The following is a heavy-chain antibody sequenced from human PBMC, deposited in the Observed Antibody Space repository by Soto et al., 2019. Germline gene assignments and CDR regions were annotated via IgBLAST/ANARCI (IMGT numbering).Heavy chain of an antibody. CDR1: GGSISSSNW. CDR3: ARGGF. J-gene: IGHJ3*01. D-gene: IGHD3-10*01. CDR2: IYHSGST. Sequence: QVQLQESGPGLVKPSGTLSLTCAVSGGSISSSNWWSWVRQPPGKEREWRGEIYHSGSTNYNPALKRRVTISVDKSTNPFSLKLRSVSAGWTGVYYCARGGFWGQGTMVTVSS. V-gene: IGHV4-4*02.